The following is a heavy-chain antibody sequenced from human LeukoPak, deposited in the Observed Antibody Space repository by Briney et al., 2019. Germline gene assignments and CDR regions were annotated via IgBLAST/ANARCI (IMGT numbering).Heavy chain of an antibody. CDR2: IIPIFGTA. D-gene: IGHD3-10*01. Sequence: SVKVSCKASGGTFSSYAISWVRQAPGQGLEWMGGIIPIFGTANYAQKFQGRVTITTDESTSTAYMELSSLRPEDTAVYYCARDRGSGSYYYMDVWGKGTTVTVSS. V-gene: IGHV1-69*05. CDR3: ARDRGSGSYYYMDV. CDR1: GGTFSSYA. J-gene: IGHJ6*03.